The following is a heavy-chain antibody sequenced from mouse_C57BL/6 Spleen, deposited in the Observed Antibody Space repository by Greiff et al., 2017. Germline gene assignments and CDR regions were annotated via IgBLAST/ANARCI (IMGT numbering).Heavy chain of an antibody. V-gene: IGHV1-19*01. CDR1: GYTFTDYY. CDR3: ASEGSGLFAY. CDR2: INPYNGGT. Sequence: EVQLQQSGPVLVKPGASVKMSCKASGYTFTDYYMNWVKQSPGKSLEWIGVINPYNGGTSYNQKFKGKATLTVDKSSSTAYMELNSLTSEDSAVYYCASEGSGLFAYWGQGTLVTVS. D-gene: IGHD3-2*02. J-gene: IGHJ3*01.